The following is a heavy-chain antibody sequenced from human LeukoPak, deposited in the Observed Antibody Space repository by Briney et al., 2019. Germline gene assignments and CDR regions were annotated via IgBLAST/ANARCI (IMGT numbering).Heavy chain of an antibody. J-gene: IGHJ6*02. CDR3: ARGPGRRVVPADSYYYGMDV. CDR2: IHHSGST. V-gene: IGHV4-59*08. Sequence: PSETLSLTCTVSGGSISSYYWSWIRQPPGKGLEWIGYIHHSGSTNYNPSLKSRVTISADTSKNQFSLNLTSVTAADTAVYYCARGPGRRVVPADSYYYGMDVWGQGTTVTVSS. CDR1: GGSISSYY. D-gene: IGHD2-2*01.